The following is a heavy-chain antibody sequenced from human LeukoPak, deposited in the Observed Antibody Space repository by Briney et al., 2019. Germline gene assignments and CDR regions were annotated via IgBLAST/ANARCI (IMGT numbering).Heavy chain of an antibody. CDR2: ISAYNGST. CDR3: ARDPDIVASSSYFDF. J-gene: IGHJ4*02. D-gene: IGHD5-12*01. CDR1: GYTFTSYG. Sequence: ASVKVSCKASGYTFTSYGISWVRQAPEQGLEWMGWISAYNGSTNYAQKFQGRVSMTTDTSTTTAYMELRSLRSDDTAVYYCARDPDIVASSSYFDFWGRGTLVTVSS. V-gene: IGHV1-18*04.